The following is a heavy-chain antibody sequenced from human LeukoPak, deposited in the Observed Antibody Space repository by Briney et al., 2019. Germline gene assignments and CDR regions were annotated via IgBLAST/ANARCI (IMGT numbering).Heavy chain of an antibody. CDR1: GFTFSSYW. CDR2: IKQDGSEK. D-gene: IGHD3-22*01. J-gene: IGHJ4*02. CDR3: ATEDYYDSSGYYFDY. V-gene: IGHV3-7*01. Sequence: GGSLRLSCAASGFTFSSYWMSSPRHAPGKGLECVANIKQDGSEKYYVDSVKGRFTISRDNAKNSLYLQMNSLRAEDTAVYYCATEDYYDSSGYYFDYWGQGTLVTVSS.